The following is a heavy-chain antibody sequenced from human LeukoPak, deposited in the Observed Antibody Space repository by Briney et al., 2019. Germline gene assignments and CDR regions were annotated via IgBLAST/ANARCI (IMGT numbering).Heavy chain of an antibody. D-gene: IGHD6-19*01. CDR3: ARSSSSSGWYFDY. V-gene: IGHV4-39*01. Sequence: SETLSLTCTVSGGSISSSSYCWGWLRQPPGKGLEWIGSIYYSGSTYYNPSLKSRVTISVDTSKNQFSLGLSSVTAADTAVYYCARSSSSSGWYFDYWGQGTLVTVSS. CDR2: IYYSGST. CDR1: GGSISSSSYC. J-gene: IGHJ4*02.